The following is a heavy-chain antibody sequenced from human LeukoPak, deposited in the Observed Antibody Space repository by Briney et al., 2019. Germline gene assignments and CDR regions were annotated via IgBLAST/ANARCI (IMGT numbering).Heavy chain of an antibody. Sequence: ASETLSLTCTVSGGSISSSSYYWGWIRQPPGKGLEWIGSIYYSGSTYYNPSLKSRVTVSVDMSTNQFSLRLSSVTAADTAVYYCARDGWELGDYWGQGTLVTVSS. D-gene: IGHD3-10*01. CDR1: GGSISSSSYY. CDR2: IYYSGST. CDR3: ARDGWELGDY. J-gene: IGHJ4*02. V-gene: IGHV4-39*07.